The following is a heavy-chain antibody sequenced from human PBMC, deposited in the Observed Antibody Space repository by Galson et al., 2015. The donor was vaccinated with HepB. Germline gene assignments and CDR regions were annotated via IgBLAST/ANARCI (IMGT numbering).Heavy chain of an antibody. CDR3: ATIVYFWRGYYGRYTFDY. J-gene: IGHJ4*03. V-gene: IGHV5-51*01. Sequence: QSGAEVKKPGESLKISCKASGYRFSSYWIGWVRQMPGKGLEWMGIISPGDSDTRYSPSFQAQVTISADKSISTAYLQWSSLKASDTAMYECATIVYFWRGYYGRYTFDYWGQGTLVTVSS. D-gene: IGHD3-3*01. CDR2: ISPGDSDT. CDR1: GYRFSSYW.